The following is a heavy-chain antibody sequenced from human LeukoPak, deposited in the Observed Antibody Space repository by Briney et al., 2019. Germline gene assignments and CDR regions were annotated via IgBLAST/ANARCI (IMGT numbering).Heavy chain of an antibody. CDR1: GGTFSSYA. CDR2: IIPIFGTA. J-gene: IGHJ6*04. V-gene: IGHV1-69*13. CDR3: ARSVVDILTGYVPNLYYYYGTDV. D-gene: IGHD3-9*01. Sequence: SVKVSCKASGGTFSSYAISWVRQAPGQGLEWMGGIIPIFGTANYAQKFQGRVTITADESTSTAYMELSSLRSEDTAVYYCARSVVDILTGYVPNLYYYYGTDVWGKGSTVTVSS.